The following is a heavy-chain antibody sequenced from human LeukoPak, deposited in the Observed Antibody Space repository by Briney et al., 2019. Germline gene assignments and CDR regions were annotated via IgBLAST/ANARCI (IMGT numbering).Heavy chain of an antibody. D-gene: IGHD6-13*01. CDR1: GGSFSGYY. Sequence: PSETLSLTCTVYGGSFSGYYWSWIRQPPGKGLEWIGEINHSGSTNYNPSLKSRVTISVDTSKNQFSLKLSSVTAADTAAYYCARGPQTIAAAGGYYFDYWGQGTLVTVSS. CDR3: ARGPQTIAAAGGYYFDY. CDR2: INHSGST. J-gene: IGHJ4*02. V-gene: IGHV4-34*01.